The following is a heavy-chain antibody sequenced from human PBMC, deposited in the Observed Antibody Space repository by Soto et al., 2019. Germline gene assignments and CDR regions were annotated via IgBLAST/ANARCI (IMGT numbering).Heavy chain of an antibody. CDR1: GFTFSSYW. CDR3: AREGSNYVFVY. J-gene: IGHJ4*02. V-gene: IGHV3-7*04. Sequence: EVQLVESGGGLVQPGGSLRLSCAASGFTFSSYWMSWVRQAPGKGLEWVANIKQDGSEKYYVDSVKGRFAISRDNAKNSLYLQMNSLRAEDTAVYYCAREGSNYVFVYWGQGTLVTVSS. CDR2: IKQDGSEK. D-gene: IGHD4-4*01.